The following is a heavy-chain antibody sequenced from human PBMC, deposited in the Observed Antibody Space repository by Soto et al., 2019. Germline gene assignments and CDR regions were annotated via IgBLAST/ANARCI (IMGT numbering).Heavy chain of an antibody. J-gene: IGHJ4*02. V-gene: IGHV3-30-3*01. CDR1: GFTFSSYA. CDR3: ARGDIVLVPAAIFRHFDY. Sequence: QVQLVESGGGVVQPGRSLRLSCAASGFTFSSYAMHWVRQAPGKGLEWVAVISYDGSNKYYADSVKGRFTISRDNYTNTLYLQMNSLGAEDTAVYYCARGDIVLVPAAIFRHFDYWGQGTLVTVSS. CDR2: ISYDGSNK. D-gene: IGHD2-2*01.